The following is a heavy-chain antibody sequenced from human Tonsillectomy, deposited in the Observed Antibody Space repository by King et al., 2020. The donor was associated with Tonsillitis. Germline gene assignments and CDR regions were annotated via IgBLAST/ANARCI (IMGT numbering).Heavy chain of an antibody. CDR1: GFRFSDYD. J-gene: IGHJ3*02. V-gene: IGHV3-21*01. D-gene: IGHD3-22*01. Sequence: VQLVESGGGLVKPGGSLRLSCATSGFRFSDYDMNWVRQAPGKGLEWVSSISSYTKVIYYAYRVKGRITLSRDNAKNSLYLQVYSLTVEDTAVYYCAKDKGADQYDSSRGAFDIWGQGTTVTVSS. CDR3: AKDKGADQYDSSRGAFDI. CDR2: ISSYTKVI.